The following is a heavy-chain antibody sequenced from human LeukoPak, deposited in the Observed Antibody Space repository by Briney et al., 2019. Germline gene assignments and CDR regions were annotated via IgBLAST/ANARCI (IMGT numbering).Heavy chain of an antibody. J-gene: IGHJ4*02. Sequence: PGGSLRLSCAASGFTFSSYEMNWVRQAPGKGLEWVSSISSSSSYIYYADSVKGRFTISRDNAKNSLYLQMNSLRAEDTAVYFCAKRGVVIRVILVGFHKEAYYFDSWGQGALVTVSS. V-gene: IGHV3-21*01. CDR2: ISSSSSYI. CDR3: AKRGVVIRVILVGFHKEAYYFDS. D-gene: IGHD3-22*01. CDR1: GFTFSSYE.